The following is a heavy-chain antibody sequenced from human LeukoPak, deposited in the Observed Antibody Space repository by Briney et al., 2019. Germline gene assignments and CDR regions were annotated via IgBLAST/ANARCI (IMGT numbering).Heavy chain of an antibody. CDR1: GGSISRAAYY. Sequence: PSQTLSLTCTVSGGSISRAAYYWSWIRQPPGKGLEWIGYIYYSRSTYYNPSLKSRATITVDTSKNQFSLKLSSVTAADTAVYYCARDSDFWSGYYYFDYWGQGTLVTASS. J-gene: IGHJ4*02. CDR3: ARDSDFWSGYYYFDY. V-gene: IGHV4-30-4*08. D-gene: IGHD3-3*01. CDR2: IYYSRST.